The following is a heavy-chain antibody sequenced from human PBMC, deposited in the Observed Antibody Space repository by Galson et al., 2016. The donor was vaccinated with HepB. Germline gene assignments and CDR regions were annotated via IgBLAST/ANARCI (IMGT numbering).Heavy chain of an antibody. V-gene: IGHV4-31*03. J-gene: IGHJ4*02. CDR3: ARGPGESRPFDY. CDR1: GASISSGGYY. Sequence: LSLTCTVSGASISSGGYYYNWIRQHPGKGLEWIGYIYYSGSTYYNPSLKSRVTISVDTSKNQFSLKLTSVTAADTAVYYCARGPGESRPFDYWGQGTLVPVSS. CDR2: IYYSGST.